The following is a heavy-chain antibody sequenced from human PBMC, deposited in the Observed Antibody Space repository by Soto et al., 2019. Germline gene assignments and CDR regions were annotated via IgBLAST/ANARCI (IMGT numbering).Heavy chain of an antibody. D-gene: IGHD3-10*01. CDR2: IYYSGST. CDR1: GGSISSSSYY. Sequence: PSETLSLTCTVSGGSISSSSYYWGWIRQPPGKGLEWIGSIYYSGSTYYNPSLKSRLNIYLDRSKNQFSLKLSSVTAADTAVYYCARDIHGSGSYYARVDAFDIWGQGTMVTVSS. V-gene: IGHV4-39*07. J-gene: IGHJ3*02. CDR3: ARDIHGSGSYYARVDAFDI.